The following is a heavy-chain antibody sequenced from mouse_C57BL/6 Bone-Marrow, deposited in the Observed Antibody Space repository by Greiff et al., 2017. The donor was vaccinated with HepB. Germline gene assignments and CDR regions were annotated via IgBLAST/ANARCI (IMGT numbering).Heavy chain of an antibody. V-gene: IGHV1-81*01. CDR2: IYPRSGNT. Sequence: VMLVESGAELARPGASVKLSCKASGYTFTSYGISWVKQRTGQGLEWIGEIYPRSGNTYYNEKFKGKATLTADKSSSTAYMELRSLTSEDSAVYFCARGTTTMITTGRRDWWAYWGQGTLVTVSA. D-gene: IGHD2-4*01. CDR3: ARGTTTMITTGRRDWWAY. J-gene: IGHJ3*01. CDR1: GYTFTSYG.